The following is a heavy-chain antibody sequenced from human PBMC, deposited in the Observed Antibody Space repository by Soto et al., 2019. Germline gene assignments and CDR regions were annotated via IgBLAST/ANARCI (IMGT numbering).Heavy chain of an antibody. J-gene: IGHJ6*02. CDR1: GGSISSYY. CDR3: ARSTFLGYCSSTSCYGMDV. Sequence: PSETLSLTCTVSGGSISSYYWSWIRQPAGKGLERIGRIYTSGSTNYNPSLKSRVTMSVDTSKNQFSLKLSSVTAADTAVYYCARSTFLGYCSSTSCYGMDVWGQGTTVTVSS. CDR2: IYTSGST. V-gene: IGHV4-4*07. D-gene: IGHD2-2*01.